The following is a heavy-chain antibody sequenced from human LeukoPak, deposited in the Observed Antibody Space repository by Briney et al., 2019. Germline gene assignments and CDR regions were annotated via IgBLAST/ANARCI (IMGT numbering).Heavy chain of an antibody. CDR3: ASYSGSYFYYYGMDV. J-gene: IGHJ6*02. Sequence: ASVKVSCKASGYTFTGYCMHWVRQAPGQGLEWMGWINPNSGGTNYAQKFQGRVTMTRDTSISTAYMELSRLRSDDTAVYYCASYSGSYFYYYGMDVWGQGTTVTVSS. V-gene: IGHV1-2*02. CDR1: GYTFTGYC. D-gene: IGHD1-26*01. CDR2: INPNSGGT.